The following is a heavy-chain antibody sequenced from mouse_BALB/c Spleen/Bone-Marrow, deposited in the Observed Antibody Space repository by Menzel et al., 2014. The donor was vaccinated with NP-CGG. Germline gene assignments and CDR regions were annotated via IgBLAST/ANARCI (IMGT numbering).Heavy chain of an antibody. V-gene: IGHV6-6*02. CDR2: IRLKSNNYAT. CDR1: GFTFSNYW. Sequence: EVKLVESGGGLVQPGGSMKLSCVASGFTFSNYWMNWVRQSPEKGLEWVAEIRLKSNNYATHYAESVKGRFTISRDDSKSSVYRQMNNVGAEDTGIYYCAGRGRGYAMDYWGQGTSVTVSS. CDR3: AGRGRGYAMDY. J-gene: IGHJ4*01.